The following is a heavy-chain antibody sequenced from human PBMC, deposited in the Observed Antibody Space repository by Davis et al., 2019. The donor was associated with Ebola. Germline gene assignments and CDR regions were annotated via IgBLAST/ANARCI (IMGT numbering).Heavy chain of an antibody. D-gene: IGHD2-2*01. V-gene: IGHV4-30-4*01. Sequence: SETLSLTCTVSGGSISSGDYYWSWIRQPPGKGLEWIGYIYYSGSTYYNPSLKSRVTISVDPSKNQFSLKVSSVTAADTAVYYCASSEIGIVVVPAAIDYWGQGTLVTVSS. CDR2: IYYSGST. CDR3: ASSEIGIVVVPAAIDY. J-gene: IGHJ4*02. CDR1: GGSISSGDYY.